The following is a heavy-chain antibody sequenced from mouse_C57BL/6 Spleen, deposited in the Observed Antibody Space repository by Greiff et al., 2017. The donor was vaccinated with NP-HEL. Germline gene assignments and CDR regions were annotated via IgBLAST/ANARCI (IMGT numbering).Heavy chain of an antibody. CDR3: ARERGGVYY. CDR2: ISYDGSN. CDR1: GYSITSGYY. V-gene: IGHV3-6*01. Sequence: DVKLQESGPGLVKPSQSLSLTCSVTGYSITSGYYWNWIRQFPGNKLEWMGYISYDGSNNYNPSLKNRISITRDTSKNQFFLKLNSVTTEDTATYYCARERGGVYYWGQGTTLTVSS. J-gene: IGHJ2*01.